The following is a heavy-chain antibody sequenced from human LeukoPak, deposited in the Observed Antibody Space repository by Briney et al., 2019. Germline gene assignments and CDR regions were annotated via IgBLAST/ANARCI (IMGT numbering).Heavy chain of an antibody. Sequence: PSETLSLTRSVSGASISSSYCSWLRQPPGKGLEWIAHIYNRDTNYNPSLQSRVTISLDTSKNQFSLKLTSVTAADTAVYYCAKNGRTWPSWVRGTLVTVSS. V-gene: IGHV4-59*03. CDR1: GASISSSY. CDR2: IYNRDT. J-gene: IGHJ5*02. CDR3: AKNGRTWPS. D-gene: IGHD2-8*01.